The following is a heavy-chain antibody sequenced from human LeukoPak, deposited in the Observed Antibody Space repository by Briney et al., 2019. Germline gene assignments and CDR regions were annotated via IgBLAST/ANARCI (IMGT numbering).Heavy chain of an antibody. D-gene: IGHD3-10*01. Sequence: SGGSLRLSCAASGFTFSSYSMNWVRQAPGKWLEWVSSISSSSSYIYYADSVKGRFTISRDNAKNSLYLQMNSLRAEDTAVYYCARDGYYGSGSHGFDYWGQGTLVTVSS. CDR1: GFTFSSYS. CDR2: ISSSSSYI. CDR3: ARDGYYGSGSHGFDY. V-gene: IGHV3-21*01. J-gene: IGHJ4*02.